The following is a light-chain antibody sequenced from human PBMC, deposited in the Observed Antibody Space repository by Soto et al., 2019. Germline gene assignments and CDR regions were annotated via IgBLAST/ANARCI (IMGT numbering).Light chain of an antibody. CDR3: QQYGTSEII. J-gene: IGKJ5*01. CDR2: DTS. V-gene: IGKV3-20*01. Sequence: EIVLTQSPATLSLSPGERATLSCRASQSVSNYLAWYQQKPGQAPRLLIYDTSSRATGVPDRYSASGSGTDFTLTISRLEPEDFAVFFCQQYGTSEIIFGQGTRLEIK. CDR1: QSVSNY.